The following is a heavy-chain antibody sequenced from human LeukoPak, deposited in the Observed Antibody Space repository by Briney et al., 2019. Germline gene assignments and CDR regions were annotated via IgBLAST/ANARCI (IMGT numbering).Heavy chain of an antibody. CDR2: IFYSGTT. Sequence: SETLSLTCTVSGGSLSSYYWTWIRKSPGKGLEWIGYIFYSGTTHYNRSLKSRVTISVDTSKNQFSVKLSSVTAADTAVYYCARQVVGATSWFDPWGQGTLVTVSS. V-gene: IGHV4-59*08. D-gene: IGHD2-15*01. J-gene: IGHJ5*02. CDR1: GGSLSSYY. CDR3: ARQVVGATSWFDP.